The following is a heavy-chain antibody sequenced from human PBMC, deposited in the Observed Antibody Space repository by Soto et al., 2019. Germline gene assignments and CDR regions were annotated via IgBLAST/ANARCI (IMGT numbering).Heavy chain of an antibody. V-gene: IGHV3-30*18. J-gene: IGHJ2*01. Sequence: QVQLVESGGGVVQPGRSLRLSCAASGFTFSSYGMHWVRQAPGKGLEWVAVISYDGSNKYYADSVKGRFTISRDNSKNTLYLQMNSLRAEDTAVYYCAKDGIVVVPAAHMTPGYFDLWGRGTLVTVSS. D-gene: IGHD2-2*01. CDR2: ISYDGSNK. CDR1: GFTFSSYG. CDR3: AKDGIVVVPAAHMTPGYFDL.